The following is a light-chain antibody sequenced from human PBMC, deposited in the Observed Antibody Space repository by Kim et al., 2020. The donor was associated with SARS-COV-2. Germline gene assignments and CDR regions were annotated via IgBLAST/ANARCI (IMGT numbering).Light chain of an antibody. J-gene: IGKJ1*01. CDR2: GAS. Sequence: EIVLTQSPDTLSLSPGERATLSCRASQSVSSSYLAWYQHKPGQAPRLLISGASSRATGIPDRFSGSGSGTDFTLTISSLEPEDFAVYFCQQYGSSPRTFGQGTKVDIK. CDR3: QQYGSSPRT. V-gene: IGKV3-20*01. CDR1: QSVSSSY.